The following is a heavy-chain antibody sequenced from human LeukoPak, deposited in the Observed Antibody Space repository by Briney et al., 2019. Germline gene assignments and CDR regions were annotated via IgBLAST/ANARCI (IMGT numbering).Heavy chain of an antibody. Sequence: SETLSLTCTVSGGSISSYYWSWIRQPAGKGLEWIGRICTSGSTNYNPSLKSRVTMSVDTSKNQFSLKLSSVTAADTAVYYCARDSGGWYYYGSGSYYEAINWFDPWGQGTLVTVSS. J-gene: IGHJ5*02. CDR2: ICTSGST. CDR1: GGSISSYY. CDR3: ARDSGGWYYYGSGSYYEAINWFDP. D-gene: IGHD3-10*01. V-gene: IGHV4-4*07.